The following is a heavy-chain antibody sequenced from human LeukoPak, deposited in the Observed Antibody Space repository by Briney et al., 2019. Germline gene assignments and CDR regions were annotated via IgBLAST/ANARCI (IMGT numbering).Heavy chain of an antibody. CDR3: ARSYSSSLFWFDP. J-gene: IGHJ5*02. CDR2: IYTSGST. CDR1: GGSISSYY. Sequence: SETLSLTCTVSGGSISSYYWSWIRQPPGKGLEWIGYIYTSGSTNYNPSLKSRVTISVDTSKNQFSLKLSSVTAADTAVYYCARSYSSSLFWFDPWGQGTLVTVSS. D-gene: IGHD6-6*01. V-gene: IGHV4-4*09.